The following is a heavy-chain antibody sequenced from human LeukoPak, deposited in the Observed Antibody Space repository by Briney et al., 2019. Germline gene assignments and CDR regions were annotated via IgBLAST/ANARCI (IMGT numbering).Heavy chain of an antibody. V-gene: IGHV3-66*01. Sequence: GGSLRLSCAASGFTVSSNCMVWVRQAPGRGLEWLSLIYIGGSTYYADSVKGRFTISRDTSKNTLYLQVNSLRAEDTAVYYCARWGLYCSGGRCYNYYGMDVWGQGTTVTVSS. CDR3: ARWGLYCSGGRCYNYYGMDV. CDR2: IYIGGST. D-gene: IGHD2-15*01. J-gene: IGHJ6*02. CDR1: GFTVSSNC.